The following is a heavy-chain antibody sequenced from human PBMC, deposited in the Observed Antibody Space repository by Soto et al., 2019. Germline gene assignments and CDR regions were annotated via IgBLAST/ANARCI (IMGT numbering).Heavy chain of an antibody. J-gene: IGHJ3*02. CDR3: ATHFYGSGSYPLHAFDI. CDR1: GFTFSNYA. Sequence: GGSLRLSCAASGFTFSNYAMSWVRQAPGKGLEWVSVISGSGGSTYYADSVKGRFTISRGNSKNTLYLQMNSLRAEDTAVFYCATHFYGSGSYPLHAFDIWGQGTMVTVSS. V-gene: IGHV3-23*01. D-gene: IGHD3-10*01. CDR2: ISGSGGST.